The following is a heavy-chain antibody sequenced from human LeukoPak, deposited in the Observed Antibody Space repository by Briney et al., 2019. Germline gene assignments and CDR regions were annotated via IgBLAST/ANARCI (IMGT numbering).Heavy chain of an antibody. Sequence: GSLRLSCAASGFTFSSYAMHWVRQAPGKGLEWVAVISYDGSNKYYADSVKGRFTISRDNSKNTLYLQMNSLRAEDTAVYYCARSLPCARGGTSCYRRPFDYWGQGTLVTVSS. CDR1: GFTFSSYA. V-gene: IGHV3-30*04. D-gene: IGHD2-2*02. CDR3: ARSLPCARGGTSCYRRPFDY. J-gene: IGHJ4*02. CDR2: ISYDGSNK.